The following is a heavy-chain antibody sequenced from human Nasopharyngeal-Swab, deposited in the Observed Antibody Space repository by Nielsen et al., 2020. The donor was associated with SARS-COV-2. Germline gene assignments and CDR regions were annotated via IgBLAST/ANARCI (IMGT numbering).Heavy chain of an antibody. CDR1: GFTFNSYV. V-gene: IGHV3-23*01. D-gene: IGHD7-27*01. Sequence: GESLKISCAASGFTFNSYVMIWVRQAPGAGLEWVSYITVSGDATNYAESVKGRFTISRDNSKNLLYLQMNSLRVKDTATYYCAPDPNWGLGYWGRGTLVTVSS. J-gene: IGHJ4*02. CDR3: APDPNWGLGY. CDR2: ITVSGDAT.